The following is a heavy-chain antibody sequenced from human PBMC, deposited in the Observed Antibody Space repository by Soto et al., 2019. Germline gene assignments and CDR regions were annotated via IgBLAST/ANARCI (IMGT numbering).Heavy chain of an antibody. D-gene: IGHD3-10*01. J-gene: IGHJ4*02. CDR2: LNTGDGNT. CDR3: ARGATYGSARDVFDH. Sequence: QVLLVQSGAEVKKPGASVKVSCKASGYSCSTYGVSWVRHAPGQGLEWMGWLNTGDGNTAYAQKLQGRITLTTDTSTTTAYMELRSLRSDDTAIYYCARGATYGSARDVFDHWGQGTLVTVSS. CDR1: GYSCSTYG. V-gene: IGHV1-18*04.